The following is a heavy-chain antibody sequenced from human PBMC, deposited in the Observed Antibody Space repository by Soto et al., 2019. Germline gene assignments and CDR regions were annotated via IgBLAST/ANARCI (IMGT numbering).Heavy chain of an antibody. Sequence: QLQLQESGPGLVKPSETLSLTCTVSGGSISSSSYYWGWIRQPPGKGLEWIGSIFYSGSTYYNPSLKSRVTISVDTSKNQFSLKLSSVIAADTAVYYCARQLELDYWGQGALVTVSS. CDR2: IFYSGST. V-gene: IGHV4-39*01. CDR1: GGSISSSSYY. J-gene: IGHJ4*02. CDR3: ARQLELDY. D-gene: IGHD1-1*01.